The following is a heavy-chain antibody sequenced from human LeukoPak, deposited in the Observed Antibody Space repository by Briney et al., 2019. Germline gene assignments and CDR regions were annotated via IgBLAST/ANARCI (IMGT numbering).Heavy chain of an antibody. CDR1: GFTFSTYW. CDR3: ARGTVITRLFDY. V-gene: IGHV3-74*01. J-gene: IGHJ4*02. Sequence: GGSLRLPCAASGFTFSTYWMHWVRQAPGKGLVWVSRINSDGSGTSYADSVQGRFTISRDNANNTLYLQMNSLRAEDTAVYYCARGTVITRLFDYWGQGTLVTVSS. D-gene: IGHD4-23*01. CDR2: INSDGSGT.